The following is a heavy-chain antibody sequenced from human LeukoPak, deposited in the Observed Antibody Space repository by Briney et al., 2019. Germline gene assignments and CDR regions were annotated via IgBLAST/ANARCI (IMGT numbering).Heavy chain of an antibody. J-gene: IGHJ4*02. D-gene: IGHD2-15*01. CDR1: GFTFNSYA. CDR3: ARDPHPLGYCSGGSCYLGDY. V-gene: IGHV3-23*01. Sequence: AGGSLRLSRAASGFTFNSYAMSWVRQAPGKGLEWVSTITGSGYDTYYADSVKGRFTISRDKSKNTLYLQMNSLRAEDTAVYYCARDPHPLGYCSGGSCYLGDYWGQGTLVTVSS. CDR2: ITGSGYDT.